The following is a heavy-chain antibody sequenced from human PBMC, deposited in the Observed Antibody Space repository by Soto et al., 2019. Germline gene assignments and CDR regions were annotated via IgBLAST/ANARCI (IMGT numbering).Heavy chain of an antibody. CDR3: AKEYCGTYHPDAFGC. J-gene: IGHJ1*01. CDR1: GLTFDTYA. D-gene: IGHD1-26*01. Sequence: GGSLELSCAASGLTFDTYAMSWVGQAPGKGLEWVSTIGGSGGAVYQPDSVKGRFTISRDNSKNTLYLQMNNLRAEDTAIYYCAKEYCGTYHPDAFGCWGQGTLVTVSA. V-gene: IGHV3-23*01. CDR2: IGGSGGAV.